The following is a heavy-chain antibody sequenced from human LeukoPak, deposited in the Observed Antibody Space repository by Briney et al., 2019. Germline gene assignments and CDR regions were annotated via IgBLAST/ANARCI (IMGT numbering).Heavy chain of an antibody. V-gene: IGHV3-11*01. J-gene: IGHJ6*02. CDR2: ISSSGSTI. Sequence: GGSLRLSCAASGFTFSGYYMSWIRQAPGKGLEWVSYISSSGSTIYYADSVKGRFTISRDNAKNSLYLQMNSLRAEDTAVYYCARRQQLSYYYYGMDVWGQGTTVTVSS. CDR1: GFTFSGYY. CDR3: ARRQQLSYYYYGMDV. D-gene: IGHD6-13*01.